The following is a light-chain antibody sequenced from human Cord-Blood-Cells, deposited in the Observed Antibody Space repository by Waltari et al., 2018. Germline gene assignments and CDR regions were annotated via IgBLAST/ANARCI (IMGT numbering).Light chain of an antibody. CDR3: SSYTSSSTYV. Sequence: QSALTQPASLSGSPGQSITISCSRTSSDVGGYNYVPWYQQHPGKAPKLMIYDDSNRPSGVSNRFSGSKSGNTASLTISGLQAEDEADYYCSSYTSSSTYVFGTGTKVTVL. CDR2: DDS. V-gene: IGLV2-14*01. CDR1: SSDVGGYNY. J-gene: IGLJ1*01.